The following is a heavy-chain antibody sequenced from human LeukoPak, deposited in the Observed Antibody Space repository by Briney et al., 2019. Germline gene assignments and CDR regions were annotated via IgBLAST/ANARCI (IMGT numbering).Heavy chain of an antibody. CDR3: ARGPPYYDSSGEGP. CDR1: GFTFSSYS. J-gene: IGHJ5*02. V-gene: IGHV3-21*01. D-gene: IGHD3-22*01. CDR2: ISSSSSYI. Sequence: GGSLRLSCAASGFTFSSYSMNWVRQAPGKGLEWVSSISSSSSYIYYADSVKGRFTISRDNAKNSLYLQMNSLRAEDTAVYYCARGPPYYDSSGEGPWGQGTLVTVSS.